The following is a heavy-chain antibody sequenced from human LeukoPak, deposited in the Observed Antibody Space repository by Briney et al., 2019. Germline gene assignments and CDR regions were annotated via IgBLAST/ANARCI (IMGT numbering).Heavy chain of an antibody. Sequence: ASVKVSCKASGYTFTSNYIHWVRQAPGQRLECMGWINTGNGNTKYSQKFQGRVTITRDTSASTAYMDLSSLRSEDTAVYYCARNTETAIPLPYYFDYWGQGTLVTVSS. D-gene: IGHD2-21*02. CDR3: ARNTETAIPLPYYFDY. J-gene: IGHJ4*02. CDR1: GYTFTSNY. V-gene: IGHV1-3*04. CDR2: INTGNGNT.